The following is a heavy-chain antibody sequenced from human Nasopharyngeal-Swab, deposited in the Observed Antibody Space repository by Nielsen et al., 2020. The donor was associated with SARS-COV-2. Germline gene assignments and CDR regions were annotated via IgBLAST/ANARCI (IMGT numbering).Heavy chain of an antibody. CDR2: INPSGGST. Sequence: ASVKVSCKASGYTFTSYYMHWVRQAPGQGLEWMGIINPSGGSTSYAQKFQGRVTMTRDTSTSTVYMELRSLRSDDTAVYYCASHFTGYYYGSSGVFDNWGQGTLVTVSS. J-gene: IGHJ4*02. V-gene: IGHV1-46*01. D-gene: IGHD3-22*01. CDR1: GYTFTSYY. CDR3: ASHFTGYYYGSSGVFDN.